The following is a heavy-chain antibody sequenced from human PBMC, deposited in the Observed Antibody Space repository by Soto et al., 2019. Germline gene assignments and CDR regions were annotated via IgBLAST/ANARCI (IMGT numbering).Heavy chain of an antibody. CDR2: IIPIFVTA. CDR1: GGTFSSYA. D-gene: IGHD5-18*01. V-gene: IGHV1-69*13. J-gene: IGHJ6*02. CDR3: ARVAYRDTAVGYYGMDV. Sequence: ASVKVSCKASGGTFSSYAISWERQAPGQGLEWMGGIIPIFVTANYAQKFQGRVTITADESTSTAYMELSSLRSEDTAVYYCARVAYRDTAVGYYGMDVWGQGTTVAVSS.